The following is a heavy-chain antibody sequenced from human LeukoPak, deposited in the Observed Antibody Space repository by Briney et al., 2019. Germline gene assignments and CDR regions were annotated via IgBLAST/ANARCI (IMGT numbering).Heavy chain of an antibody. CDR3: AGSGWYGRDYFDY. V-gene: IGHV3-30-3*01. D-gene: IGHD6-19*01. CDR2: ISYDGSNK. Sequence: GRSLRLSCAASGFTFSSYAIHWVRQAPGKGLEWVAVISYDGSNKYYADSVKGRFTISRDNSKNTLYLQMNSLRAEDTAVYYCAGSGWYGRDYFDYWGQGTLVTVSS. CDR1: GFTFSSYA. J-gene: IGHJ4*02.